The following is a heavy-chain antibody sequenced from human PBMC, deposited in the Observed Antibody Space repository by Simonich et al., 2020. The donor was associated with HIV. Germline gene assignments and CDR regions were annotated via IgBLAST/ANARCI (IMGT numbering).Heavy chain of an antibody. D-gene: IGHD6-13*01. CDR1: GGSFSGYY. CDR3: AREKGSSYDY. Sequence: QVQLQQWGAGLLKSSETLSLTCAAYGGSFSGYYWSWIRQPAGKGLEWIGEINHSGSTKYKSSLKSRVTISVDTSKNQFSLKLTSVTAADTAVYYCAREKGSSYDYWGQGTLVTVSS. V-gene: IGHV4-34*01. J-gene: IGHJ4*02. CDR2: INHSGST.